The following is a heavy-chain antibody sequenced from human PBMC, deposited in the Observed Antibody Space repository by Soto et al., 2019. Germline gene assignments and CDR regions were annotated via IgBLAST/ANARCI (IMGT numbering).Heavy chain of an antibody. CDR3: VRKERQREAIWN. Sequence: PSETLSLTCAVSGFSIGSNNWWGWIRQPPGKGLEWIGNTYYTGSTFYNPSLGNRVTMSIDGAMNQFYLRLSSVTSVDTAIYYCVRKERQREAIWNWGLGTLVTVSS. V-gene: IGHV4-28*01. J-gene: IGHJ4*02. D-gene: IGHD2-21*01. CDR2: TYYTGST. CDR1: GFSIGSNNW.